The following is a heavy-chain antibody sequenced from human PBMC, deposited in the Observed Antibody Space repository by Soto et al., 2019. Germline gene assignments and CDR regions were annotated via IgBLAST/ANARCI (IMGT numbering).Heavy chain of an antibody. CDR1: GGSISSYY. V-gene: IGHV4-59*08. J-gene: IGHJ6*03. CDR3: ARTLTLGYYYYMDV. CDR2: IYYSGST. Sequence: QVQLQESGPGLVKPSETLSLTCTVSGGSISSYYWSWIRQPPGKGLEWIGYIYYSGSTNYNPSLTSRVTISVDTSKSQCSLKLSSVTAADTAVYYCARTLTLGYYYYMDVWGKGTTVTVSS. D-gene: IGHD3-16*01.